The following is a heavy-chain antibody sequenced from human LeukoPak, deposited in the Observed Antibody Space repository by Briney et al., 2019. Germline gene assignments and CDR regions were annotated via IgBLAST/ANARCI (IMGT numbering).Heavy chain of an antibody. CDR2: ISGSGGST. CDR1: GFTFSSYA. CDR3: ARDSSSTAALDV. J-gene: IGHJ6*02. V-gene: IGHV3-23*01. Sequence: GGSLRLSCAASGFTFSSYAMSWVRQAPGKGLEWVSAISGSGGSTYYADSVKGRFTISRDDSKNTVYLQMNNLRAEDTAVYYCARDSSSTAALDVWGQGTTVTVSS. D-gene: IGHD2-2*01.